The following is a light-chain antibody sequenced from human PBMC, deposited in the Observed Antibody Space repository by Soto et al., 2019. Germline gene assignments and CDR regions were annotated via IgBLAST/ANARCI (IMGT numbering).Light chain of an antibody. J-gene: IGKJ4*01. CDR3: QQYDNWPLT. V-gene: IGKV3-15*01. CDR1: QSVSSN. Sequence: EIVMTQSPATLPVSPGERATLSCRASQSVSSNLAWYQQKPGQAPRFLIYGASTRATGIPARFSGSGSGTEFTLTISSLQSEDFAVYYCQQYDNWPLTVGGGTK. CDR2: GAS.